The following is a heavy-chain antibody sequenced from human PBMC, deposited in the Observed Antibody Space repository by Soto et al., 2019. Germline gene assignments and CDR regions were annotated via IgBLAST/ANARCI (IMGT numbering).Heavy chain of an antibody. CDR2: IWYDGSNK. CDR1: GFTFSSYG. Sequence: GGSLRFSCAASGFTFSSYGMHWVRQAPGKGLEWVAVIWYDGSNKYYADSVKGRFTISRDNSKNTLYLQMNSLRAEDTAVYYCARDQQWLVRFYFDFWGQGTLVTVSS. J-gene: IGHJ4*02. D-gene: IGHD6-19*01. CDR3: ARDQQWLVRFYFDF. V-gene: IGHV3-33*01.